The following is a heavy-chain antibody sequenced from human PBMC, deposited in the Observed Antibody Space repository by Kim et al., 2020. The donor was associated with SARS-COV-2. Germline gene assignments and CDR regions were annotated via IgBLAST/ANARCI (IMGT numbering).Heavy chain of an antibody. CDR3: AREVASYYYYYGMDV. J-gene: IGHJ6*02. CDR2: ISSSSSYI. D-gene: IGHD5-12*01. V-gene: IGHV3-21*01. CDR1: GFTFSSYS. Sequence: GGSLRLSCAASGFTFSSYSMNWVRQAPGKGLEWVSSISSSSSYIYYADSVKGRFTISRDNAKNSLYLQMNSLRAEDTAVYYCAREVASYYYYYGMDVWGQGTTVTVSS.